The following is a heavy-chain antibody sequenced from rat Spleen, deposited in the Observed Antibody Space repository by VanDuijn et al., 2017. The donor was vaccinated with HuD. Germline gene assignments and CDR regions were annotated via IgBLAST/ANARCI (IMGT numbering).Heavy chain of an antibody. CDR2: MTYNGDT. D-gene: IGHD1-7*01. Sequence: QVQLKESGPGLVQPSQTLSLTCTVSGFSLTSYNVHWVRQPPGKGLEWMGRMTYNGDTSYDSALKSRLSISRDTSKNQVFLKVNSLQTDDTGTYYCARDENGYLYTWFAYWGQGVMVTVSS. V-gene: IGHV2-63*01. J-gene: IGHJ2*01. CDR3: ARDENGYLYTWFAY. CDR1: GFSLTSYN.